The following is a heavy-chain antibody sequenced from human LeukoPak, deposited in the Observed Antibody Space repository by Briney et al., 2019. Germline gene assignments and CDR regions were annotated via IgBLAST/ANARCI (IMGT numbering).Heavy chain of an antibody. J-gene: IGHJ1*01. CDR3: ARAPSEVGGYYPEYFRH. CDR1: GFTFSRYW. D-gene: IGHD2-21*02. Sequence: GSLRLSCEASGFTFSRYWMHWVSQAPGKGLVWVSRIKSDGKTNYADSVKGRFTISRDNAKNTVSLQMDSLRAEDTGVYYCARAPSEVGGYYPEYFRHWGQGTLVTVSS. CDR2: IKSDGKT. V-gene: IGHV3-74*01.